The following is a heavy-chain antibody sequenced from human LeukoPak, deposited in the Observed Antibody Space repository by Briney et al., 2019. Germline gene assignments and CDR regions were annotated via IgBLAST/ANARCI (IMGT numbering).Heavy chain of an antibody. CDR2: ISNSGST. D-gene: IGHD2-15*01. J-gene: IGHJ6*03. CDR1: GGSISSHY. CDR3: GRDALVGYFSYYYMDV. Sequence: SETLSLTCTVSGGSISSHYWTWIRQSPVKGLEWIGDISNSGSTSYNPSLKSRVTISVDTSKNQFSLKLSSVTAADTAVYYCGRDALVGYFSYYYMDVWGKGTTVTVSS. V-gene: IGHV4-59*11.